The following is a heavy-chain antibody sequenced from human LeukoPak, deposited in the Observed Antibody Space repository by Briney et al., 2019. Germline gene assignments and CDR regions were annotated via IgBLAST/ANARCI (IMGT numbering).Heavy chain of an antibody. CDR2: ISGNNDNP. Sequence: ASVRLSCKPSGYTFTTYGINWVRQAPGQGPEWMGWISGNNDNPNYAQKFQGRFTVTTDSSTSTAYMELRNLRFDDTAVYYCARDGTSTDDYWGQGTLVTVSS. CDR3: ARDGTSTDDY. D-gene: IGHD2-2*01. CDR1: GYTFTTYG. V-gene: IGHV1-18*01. J-gene: IGHJ4*02.